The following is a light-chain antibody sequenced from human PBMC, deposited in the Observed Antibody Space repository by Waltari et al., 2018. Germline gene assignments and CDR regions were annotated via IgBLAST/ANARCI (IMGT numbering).Light chain of an antibody. J-gene: IGKJ4*01. CDR2: CAS. V-gene: IGKV4-1*01. Sequence: IVMTQSPDSLALSLGERATIHCRSTQNILSSSDNKYYLFWYQQKPGQPHKLINSCASTRESGVDDRFSGSGSGKDFTLTSSSLQAEDVAVYYCQQCYHLHSFGGGTRVEIK. CDR3: QQCYHLHS. CDR1: QNILSSSDNKYY.